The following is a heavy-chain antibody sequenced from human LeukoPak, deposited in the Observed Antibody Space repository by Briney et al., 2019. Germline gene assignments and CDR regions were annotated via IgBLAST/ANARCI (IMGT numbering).Heavy chain of an antibody. CDR2: ISYDGSNK. D-gene: IGHD3-9*01. V-gene: IGHV3-30*04. J-gene: IGHJ4*02. CDR1: GFTFSSYA. Sequence: GGSLRLSCAASGFTFSSYAMHWVRQAPGKGLEWVAVISYDGSNKHYADSVKGRFTISRDNSKNTLYLQMNSLRAEDTAVYYCAKSLRYFDWSPDFDYWGQGTLVTVSS. CDR3: AKSLRYFDWSPDFDY.